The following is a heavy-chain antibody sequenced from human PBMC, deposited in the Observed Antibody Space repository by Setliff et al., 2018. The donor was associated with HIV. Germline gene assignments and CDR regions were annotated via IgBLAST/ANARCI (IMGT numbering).Heavy chain of an antibody. J-gene: IGHJ3*02. CDR1: GYTFTDYY. V-gene: IGHV1-69-2*01. D-gene: IGHD3-22*01. Sequence: ASVKVSCKASGYTFTDYYTHWAQQAPGKGLEWMGRVDPEDGETIYAEKFQGRVTITADTSTDTAYMELSSLRSEDTAVYYCATARHYYDSSGYYWAFDIWGQGTMVTVSS. CDR2: VDPEDGET. CDR3: ATARHYYDSSGYYWAFDI.